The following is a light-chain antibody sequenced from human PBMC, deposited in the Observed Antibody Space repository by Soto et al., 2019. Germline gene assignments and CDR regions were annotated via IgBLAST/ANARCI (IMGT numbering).Light chain of an antibody. CDR3: LQDYNYPRT. CDR1: QSVSSN. J-gene: IGKJ1*01. CDR2: GAS. V-gene: IGKV3-15*01. Sequence: IVLTQSPGTVSLSPGERATLSCRANQSVSSNLAWYQQKPGQAPRLLIYGASTRATGIPARFSGSGSGTEFTLTISSLQPEDFATYYCLQDYNYPRTFGQGTKVDIK.